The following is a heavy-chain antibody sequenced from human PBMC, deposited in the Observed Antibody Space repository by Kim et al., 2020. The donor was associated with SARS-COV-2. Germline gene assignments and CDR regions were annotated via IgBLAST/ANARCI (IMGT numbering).Heavy chain of an antibody. V-gene: IGHV3-33*01. CDR1: GFSFSSHA. D-gene: IGHD5-12*01. J-gene: IGHJ6*02. CDR2: IWYDGIRK. CDR3: ARDGQSVAPYAMDV. Sequence: GGSLRLSCAASGFSFSSHAIHWFRQAPGKGLEWVAYIWYDGIRKEYADSVKGRFSISRDNSKNTLFLEVNSLRPEDTAVYYCARDGQSVAPYAMDVWGQGTTVTVFS.